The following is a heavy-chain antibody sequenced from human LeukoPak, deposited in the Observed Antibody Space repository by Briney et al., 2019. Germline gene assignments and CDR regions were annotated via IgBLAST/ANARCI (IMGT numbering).Heavy chain of an antibody. CDR1: GYRFTTYW. Sequence: GESLKISCKGSGYRFTTYWISWVRQMPGKGLEWMGIIYPGDSATRYSPSFQGQVTISADKSISTAYLQWSSLKASDTAIYYCARQGCSGGSCYPPTYYYGMDVWGQGTTVTVSS. D-gene: IGHD2-15*01. J-gene: IGHJ6*02. V-gene: IGHV5-51*01. CDR3: ARQGCSGGSCYPPTYYYGMDV. CDR2: IYPGDSAT.